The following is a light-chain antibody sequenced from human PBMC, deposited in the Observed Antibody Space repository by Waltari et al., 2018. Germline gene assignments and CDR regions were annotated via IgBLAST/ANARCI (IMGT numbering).Light chain of an antibody. CDR3: QQFNNWPPYN. J-gene: IGKJ2*01. V-gene: IGKV3-15*01. CDR2: DAS. CDR1: QHAATN. Sequence: ETVMTQSPVPLSVSPGERAILFCRARQHAATNLAWYQQNPGQAPRLLIYDASTRATGIPARFSGSGSGTELTLTISSLQPEDVAVYYCQQFNNWPPYNFGPGTKVEIK.